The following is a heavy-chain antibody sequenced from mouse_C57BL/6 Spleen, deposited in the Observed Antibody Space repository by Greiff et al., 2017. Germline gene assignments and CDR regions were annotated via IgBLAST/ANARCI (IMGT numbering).Heavy chain of an antibody. V-gene: IGHV1-54*01. CDR1: GYAFTNYL. Sequence: VQLQESGAELVRPGPSVKVSCKASGYAFTNYLIEWVKQRPGQGLEWIGVINPGSGGTNYNEKFKGKATTTADKSSSTAYMQLSSLTSEDSAVYFCARWTGTDWYFDVWGTGTTVTVSS. CDR3: ARWTGTDWYFDV. J-gene: IGHJ1*03. CDR2: INPGSGGT. D-gene: IGHD4-1*01.